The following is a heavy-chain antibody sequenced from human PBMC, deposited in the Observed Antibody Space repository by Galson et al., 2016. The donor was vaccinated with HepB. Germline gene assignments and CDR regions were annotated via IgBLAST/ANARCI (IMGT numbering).Heavy chain of an antibody. CDR2: IWYDGSDK. V-gene: IGHV3-33*08. D-gene: IGHD2-2*01. CDR1: GFTFSDYW. CDR3: ARDPQYQLTNYYYYGMDV. Sequence: SLRLSCAVSGFTFSDYWMSWVRQAPGKGLEWVAIIWYDGSDKYYADSVKGRFTISRDNSKNTLYLHMNSLRAEDTAVYYCARDPQYQLTNYYYYGMDVWGQGTTVTV. J-gene: IGHJ6*02.